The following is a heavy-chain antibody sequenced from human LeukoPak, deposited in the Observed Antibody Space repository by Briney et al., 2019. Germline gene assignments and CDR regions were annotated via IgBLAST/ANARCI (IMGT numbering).Heavy chain of an antibody. V-gene: IGHV3-15*01. CDR3: TSKSAY. Sequence: GGSLRLSCAASGFTFSNAWMSWVRQAPGKGLEWAGRIKSKTDGGTTDYAAPVKGRLTISRDDSKNTLYLQMNSLKTEDTAVYYCTSKSAYWGQGTLVTVSS. CDR1: GFTFSNAW. CDR2: IKSKTDGGTT. J-gene: IGHJ4*02.